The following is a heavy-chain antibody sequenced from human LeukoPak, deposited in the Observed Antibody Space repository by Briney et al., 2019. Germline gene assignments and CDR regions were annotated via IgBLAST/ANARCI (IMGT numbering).Heavy chain of an antibody. Sequence: SETLSLTRTVSGYSISSGYYWGCIRQPPGKGLEWIGYIYYSGSTNYNPSLKSRVTISVDTSKNQFSLKLSSVTAADTAVYYCARGLIGSAEYFQHWGQGTLVTVSS. CDR3: ARGLIGSAEYFQH. J-gene: IGHJ1*01. V-gene: IGHV4-38-2*02. CDR1: GYSISSGYY. D-gene: IGHD2-21*01. CDR2: IYYSGST.